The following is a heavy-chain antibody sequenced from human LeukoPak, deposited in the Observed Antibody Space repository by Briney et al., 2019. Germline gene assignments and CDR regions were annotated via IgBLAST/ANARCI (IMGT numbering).Heavy chain of an antibody. CDR3: ARGNSGH. V-gene: IGHV3-53*01. Sequence: GGSLRLSCAASGFTFSSYSMNWVRQAPGKGLEWVSVIFSEGSTYYADSVKGRFTISRDDSKNTIYLQMNSLRAEDTALYYCARGNSGHWGQGTLVTVSS. J-gene: IGHJ4*02. CDR2: IFSEGST. CDR1: GFTFSSYS. D-gene: IGHD2/OR15-2a*01.